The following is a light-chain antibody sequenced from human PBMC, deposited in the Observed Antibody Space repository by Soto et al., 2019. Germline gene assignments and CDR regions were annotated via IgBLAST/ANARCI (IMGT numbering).Light chain of an antibody. CDR1: QSVSGNY. CDR3: QQYGSSPLT. CDR2: DAS. Sequence: EVVLTQSPGTLSLSPGQRATLSCRASQSVSGNYLVWYQQKPGQAPSLLIYDASSSATGIPDRFSGSGSGTDFTLTISRLEHEDVAVYYCQQYGSSPLTFGGGTKVEIK. J-gene: IGKJ4*01. V-gene: IGKV3-20*01.